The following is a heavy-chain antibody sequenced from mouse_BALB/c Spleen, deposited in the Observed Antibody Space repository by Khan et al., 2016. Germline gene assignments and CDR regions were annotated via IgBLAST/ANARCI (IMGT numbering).Heavy chain of an antibody. CDR3: ASYYDYDEGFAY. CDR2: TWGDGST. D-gene: IGHD2-4*01. V-gene: IGHV2-6-7*01. J-gene: IGHJ3*01. CDR1: GFSLTGYG. Sequence: QVQLKESGPGLVAPSQSLSITCTVSGFSLTGYGVNWVRQPPGKGLEWLGMTWGDGSTDYNSALKSSLSISKDNSKSQVFLKMISLQTDDTARYYCASYYDYDEGFAYWGQGTLVTVSA.